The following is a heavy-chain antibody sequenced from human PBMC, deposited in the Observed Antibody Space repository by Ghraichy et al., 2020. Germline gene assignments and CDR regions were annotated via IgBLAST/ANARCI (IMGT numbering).Heavy chain of an antibody. Sequence: SQTLSLTCAISGDSVSSNSAAWDWIRQSPSRGLEWLGRTYYRSKWYNDYAVSVKSRITINPDTSKNQFSLQLNSVTPEDTAVYYCARAVSGWPLVHNSYYYYGMDVWGQGTTVTVSS. CDR2: TYYRSKWYN. J-gene: IGHJ6*02. CDR3: ARAVSGWPLVHNSYYYYGMDV. CDR1: GDSVSSNSAA. D-gene: IGHD6-6*01. V-gene: IGHV6-1*01.